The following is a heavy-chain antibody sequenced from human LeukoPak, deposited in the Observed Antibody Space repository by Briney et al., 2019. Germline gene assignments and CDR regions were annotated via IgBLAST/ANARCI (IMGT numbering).Heavy chain of an antibody. Sequence: GGSLRLSCAASGFTFSTYGMHWVRQAPGKGLEWVAFIRYDGSNKFYSDSVKGRFTISRDNSKNTLNLQMNNLRTEESPMYHFANAGYCGTTGCPDYYYMDVWGKGTTVTVSS. CDR3: ANAGYCGTTGCPDYYYMDV. CDR2: IRYDGSNK. V-gene: IGHV3-30*02. J-gene: IGHJ6*03. CDR1: GFTFSTYG. D-gene: IGHD2-2*01.